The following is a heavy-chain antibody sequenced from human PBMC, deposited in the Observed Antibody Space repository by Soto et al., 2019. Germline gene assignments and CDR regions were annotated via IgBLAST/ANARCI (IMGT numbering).Heavy chain of an antibody. CDR1: GYTFTNYA. J-gene: IGHJ4*02. D-gene: IGHD4-17*01. Sequence: QVHLVQSGAEEKKPGASVKVSCKASGYTFTNYAEHWVRQAPGQGLEWMGWINAGNGNTKYSQKFQGRVTITRDTSASTAYMELSSLRSEDTAVYYCARADYGDYEDYWGQGTLVTVSS. CDR2: INAGNGNT. V-gene: IGHV1-3*05. CDR3: ARADYGDYEDY.